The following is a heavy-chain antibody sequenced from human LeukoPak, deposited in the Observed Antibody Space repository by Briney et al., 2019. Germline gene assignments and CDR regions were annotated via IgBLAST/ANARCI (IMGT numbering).Heavy chain of an antibody. V-gene: IGHV3-21*01. D-gene: IGHD6-13*01. CDR2: ISSSSGYI. J-gene: IGHJ4*02. CDR1: GFTFTTYT. Sequence: GGSLRLSCAASGFTFTTYTMNWVRQAPGKGLEWVSSISSSSGYIYYADSAKGRFTISRDNAKNSLYLQMNSLRAEDTAVYYCARAGYSSSWTPRYFDYWGQGTLVTVPS. CDR3: ARAGYSSSWTPRYFDY.